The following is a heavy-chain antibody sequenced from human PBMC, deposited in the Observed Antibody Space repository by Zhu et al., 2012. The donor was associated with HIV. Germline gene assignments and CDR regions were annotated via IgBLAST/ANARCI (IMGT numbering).Heavy chain of an antibody. J-gene: IGHJ4*02. CDR3: ARPMLPTSRSYISAWSR. CDR2: INHSGTT. Sequence: QVHLQQWGAGLLKPSETLSLTCAVYGGSFNDYYWSWIRQSPERGLEWIGEINHSGTTNYNPSLESRVSMSVDTSKNQFSLKLKSLTATDTAVYFCARPMLPTSRSYISAWSRWGQGTLVTVSA. CDR1: GGSFNDYY. V-gene: IGHV4-34*02. D-gene: IGHD6-19*01.